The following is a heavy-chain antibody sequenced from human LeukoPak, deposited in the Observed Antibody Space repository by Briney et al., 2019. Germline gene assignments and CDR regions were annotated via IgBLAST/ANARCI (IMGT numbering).Heavy chain of an antibody. CDR2: INHSGST. V-gene: IGHV4-34*01. CDR1: GGSFSGYY. D-gene: IGHD2-2*01. Sequence: SETLSLTCAVYGGSFSGYYWSWIRQPPGKGLEWIGEINHSGSTNYNPSLKSRVTISVDTSKNQFSLKLSSVTAADTAVYYCAREGCSSTSCYEEGGIDYWGQGTLVTVSS. J-gene: IGHJ4*02. CDR3: AREGCSSTSCYEEGGIDY.